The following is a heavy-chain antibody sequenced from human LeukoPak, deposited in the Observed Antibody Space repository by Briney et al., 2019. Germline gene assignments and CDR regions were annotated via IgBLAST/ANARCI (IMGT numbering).Heavy chain of an antibody. CDR2: IYTSGST. CDR3: ARGPELLWFGEGFDP. CDR1: GGSISSYY. Sequence: SETLSLTCTVSGGSISSYYWSWIRQPAGKGLEWIGRIYTSGSTNYNPSLKSRVTISVDTSKNQFSLKLSSVTAADTAVYYCARGPELLWFGEGFDPWGQGTLVTVSS. D-gene: IGHD3-10*01. V-gene: IGHV4-4*07. J-gene: IGHJ5*02.